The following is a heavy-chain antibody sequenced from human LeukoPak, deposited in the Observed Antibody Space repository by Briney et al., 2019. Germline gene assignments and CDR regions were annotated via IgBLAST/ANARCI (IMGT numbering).Heavy chain of an antibody. CDR2: IIPIFGTA. D-gene: IGHD6-13*01. J-gene: IGHJ5*02. Sequence: SVKVSCKASGGTFSSYAISWVRQAPGQGLEWMGGIIPIFGTADYAQKFQGRVTITTDESTSTAYMELSSLRSEDTAVYYCASYADHSSSWPPRWHWFDPWGQGTLVTVSS. CDR1: GGTFSSYA. V-gene: IGHV1-69*05. CDR3: ASYADHSSSWPPRWHWFDP.